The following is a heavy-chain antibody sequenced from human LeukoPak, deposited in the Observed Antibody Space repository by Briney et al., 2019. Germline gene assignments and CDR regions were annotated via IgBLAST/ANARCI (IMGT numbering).Heavy chain of an antibody. V-gene: IGHV4-59*01. CDR3: ARYRIRSGFDY. CDR2: IYYSGST. Sequence: SETLSLTCTVSGGPISSYYWSWIRQPPGKGLEWIGYIYYSGSTNYNPSLKSRVTISVDTSKNQFSLKLSSVTAADTAVYYCARYRIRSGFDYWGQGTLVTVSS. J-gene: IGHJ4*02. CDR1: GGPISSYY. D-gene: IGHD3-3*01.